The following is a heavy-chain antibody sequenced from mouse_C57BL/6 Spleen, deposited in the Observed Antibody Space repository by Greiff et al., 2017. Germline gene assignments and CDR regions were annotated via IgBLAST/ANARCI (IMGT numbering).Heavy chain of an antibody. CDR3: SRLGSYNVCNYYAMDY. D-gene: IGHD2-12*01. V-gene: IGHV1-64*01. Sequence: VQLQQPGAELVKPGASVKLSCKASGYTFTSYWMHWVKQRPGQGLEWIGMIHPNSGSTNYNEKFKSKATLPVDKSSSTAYMQLSSLTSEDSAVYYCSRLGSYNVCNYYAMDYWGQGTSVTVSS. CDR2: IHPNSGST. J-gene: IGHJ4*01. CDR1: GYTFTSYW.